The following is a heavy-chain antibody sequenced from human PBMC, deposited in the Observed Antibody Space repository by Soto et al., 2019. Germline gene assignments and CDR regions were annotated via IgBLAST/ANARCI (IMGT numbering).Heavy chain of an antibody. J-gene: IGHJ4*02. CDR3: ARDEMVRGVIPN. Sequence: SETLSLTCAVYGGSFSGYYWSWIRQPPGKGLEWIGEINHSGSTNYNPSLKSRVTISVXXXKXXXXLKLXSXXAAXTAVYYCARDEMVRGVIPNWGQGTLVTVSS. V-gene: IGHV4-34*01. CDR1: GGSFSGYY. D-gene: IGHD3-10*01. CDR2: INHSGST.